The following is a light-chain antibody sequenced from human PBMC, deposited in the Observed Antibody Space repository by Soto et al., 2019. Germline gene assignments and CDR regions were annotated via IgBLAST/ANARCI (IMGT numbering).Light chain of an antibody. V-gene: IGKV1-27*01. CDR2: AAS. J-gene: IGKJ5*01. CDR1: QGITNY. CDR3: QNYKSALRIT. Sequence: DIQMTQCPSSLSAAVGDRVTITCRASQGITNYLAWYQRKPGKVPKLLIYAASTLQSGVPSRFSGSGSGSDFTLTISSLQPEDVATYYCQNYKSALRITFGQGTRLRL.